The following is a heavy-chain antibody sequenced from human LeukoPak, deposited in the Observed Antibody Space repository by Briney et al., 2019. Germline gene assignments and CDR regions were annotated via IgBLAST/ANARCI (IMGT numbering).Heavy chain of an antibody. CDR1: GYTFTSYG. CDR3: ATGTYVTMALDY. J-gene: IGHJ4*02. Sequence: GASVKVSCKASGYTFTSYGISWVRQAPGQGLEWMGWISAYNGNTNYAQKLQGRVTMTEDTSTDTAYMELSSLRSEDTAVYYCATGTYVTMALDYWGQGTLVTVSS. V-gene: IGHV1-18*01. D-gene: IGHD4/OR15-4a*01. CDR2: ISAYNGNT.